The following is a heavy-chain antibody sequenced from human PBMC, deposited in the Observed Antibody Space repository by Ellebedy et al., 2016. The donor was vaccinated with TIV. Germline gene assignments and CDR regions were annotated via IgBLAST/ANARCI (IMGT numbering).Heavy chain of an antibody. J-gene: IGHJ5*02. V-gene: IGHV1-18*01. Sequence: AASVKVSCKASGYTFTSYGISWVRQAPGQGLEWMGWISPYNGNTNYVQKLQDRVTMTTDTSTSPAYMELRSLRSDDAAVYYCARDGPWGYHWFDPWGQGTLVTVSS. CDR3: ARDGPWGYHWFDP. D-gene: IGHD3-16*02. CDR2: ISPYNGNT. CDR1: GYTFTSYG.